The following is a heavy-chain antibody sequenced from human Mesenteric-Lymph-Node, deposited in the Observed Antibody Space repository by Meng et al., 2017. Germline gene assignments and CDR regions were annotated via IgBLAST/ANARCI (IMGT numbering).Heavy chain of an antibody. V-gene: IGHV4-4*03. CDR2: IGHSGFT. J-gene: IGHJ4*02. Sequence: VRAAGSGPGRGKPPGTLSLTCAVSGGSLSSRNWWSWVRQPPGKGLEWIGSIGHSGFTYYTPSLKSRVTVSIDKSQNHFSLRLSSVTAADTAVYYCTTLYGDSISWGQGTLVTVSS. CDR3: TTLYGDSIS. CDR1: GGSLSSRNW. D-gene: IGHD4-17*01.